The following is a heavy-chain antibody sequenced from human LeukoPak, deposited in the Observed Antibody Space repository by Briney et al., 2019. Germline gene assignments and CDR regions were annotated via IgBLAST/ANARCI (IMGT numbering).Heavy chain of an antibody. CDR1: GASIITYY. V-gene: IGHV4-4*07. CDR3: ARDGGHCSGGTCYSVWIDP. D-gene: IGHD2-15*01. J-gene: IGHJ5*02. CDR2: IYTSGCT. Sequence: PSETLSLTCTVSGASIITYYWSWIRQPAGQGLEWIGRIYTSGCTNYNPSLKGRVTMSVDTSKNQFSPKMNSMTAADTAVYYCARDGGHCSGGTCYSVWIDPWGQGTLVTVSS.